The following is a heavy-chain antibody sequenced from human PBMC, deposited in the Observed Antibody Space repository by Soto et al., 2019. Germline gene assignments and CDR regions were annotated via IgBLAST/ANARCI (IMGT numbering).Heavy chain of an antibody. Sequence: QVQLVQSGAEVKKPGASVKVSCKASGYTFTSYAMHWVRQAPGQRLEWMGWINAGNGNTKYSQKFQGRVTITRDTXASTAYMELSSLRSEDTAVYYCARPHFSSSYYFDYWGQGTLVTVSS. CDR3: ARPHFSSSYYFDY. J-gene: IGHJ4*02. CDR1: GYTFTSYA. V-gene: IGHV1-3*01. CDR2: INAGNGNT. D-gene: IGHD6-13*01.